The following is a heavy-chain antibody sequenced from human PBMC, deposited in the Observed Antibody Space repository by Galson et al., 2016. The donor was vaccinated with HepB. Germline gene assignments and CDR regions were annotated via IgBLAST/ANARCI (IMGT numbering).Heavy chain of an antibody. CDR1: GFAFSAYG. D-gene: IGHD4-11*01. CDR2: ISTSGSST. Sequence: SLRLSCAASGFAFSAYGMTWVRQAPRKGLEWVSAISTSGSSTDYADSVKGRFTISRDNSKNTLYLQMNSLRAEDTAVYYCAKRTTDLGDDWGQGIVVTVSS. V-gene: IGHV3-23*01. J-gene: IGHJ4*02. CDR3: AKRTTDLGDD.